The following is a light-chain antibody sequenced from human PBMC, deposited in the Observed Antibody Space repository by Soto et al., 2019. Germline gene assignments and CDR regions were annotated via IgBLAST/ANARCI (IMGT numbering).Light chain of an antibody. CDR1: QSISSW. CDR2: KAS. V-gene: IGKV1-5*03. Sequence: DIQMTQSPSTLSASVGDRVTITWRASQSISSWLAWYQQKPGKAPKLLIYKASSLEGGVPSRFSGSGTGTEFTRTISSLQPDDFATYFCQQYENLPTFGQGTRLEIK. J-gene: IGKJ5*01. CDR3: QQYENLPT.